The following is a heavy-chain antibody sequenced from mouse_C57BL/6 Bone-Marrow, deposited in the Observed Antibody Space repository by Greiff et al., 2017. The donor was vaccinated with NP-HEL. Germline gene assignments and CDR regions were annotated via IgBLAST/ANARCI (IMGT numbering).Heavy chain of an antibody. D-gene: IGHD2-4*01. CDR3: ARPIYYDYDVGFAY. CDR1: GFTFSDYY. CDR2: ISNGGGST. V-gene: IGHV5-12*01. J-gene: IGHJ3*01. Sequence: EVHLVESGGGLVQPGGSLKLSCAASGFTFSDYYMYWVRQTPEKRLEWVAYISNGGGSTYYPDTVKGRFTISRDNAKNTLYLQMSRLKSEDTAMYYCARPIYYDYDVGFAYWGQGTLVTVSA.